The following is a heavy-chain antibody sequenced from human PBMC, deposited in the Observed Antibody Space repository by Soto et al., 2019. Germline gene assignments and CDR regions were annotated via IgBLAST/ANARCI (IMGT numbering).Heavy chain of an antibody. CDR2: IYYSGST. J-gene: IGHJ3*02. CDR1: GGSISSSSYY. Sequence: SETLSLTCTVSGGSISSSSYYWGWIRQPPGKGLEWIGSIYYSGSTYYNPSLKSRVTISVDTSKNQFSLKLSSVTAADTAVYYCARMGVFAYAFDIWGQGTMVTVSS. V-gene: IGHV4-39*01. D-gene: IGHD3-10*01. CDR3: ARMGVFAYAFDI.